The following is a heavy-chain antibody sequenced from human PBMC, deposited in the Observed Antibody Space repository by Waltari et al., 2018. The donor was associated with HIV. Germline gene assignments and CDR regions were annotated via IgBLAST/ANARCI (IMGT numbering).Heavy chain of an antibody. D-gene: IGHD3-22*01. CDR3: AKAPHHYDSSGPVY. V-gene: IGHV3-30*02. CDR1: GFTFSNYG. J-gene: IGHJ4*02. Sequence: QVQLVESGGGVVQPGGSLRLSCTASGFTFSNYGMYWVRQAPGTGLQLVAFIRYYGTNKYYADSVKGRFIISRDNSKNTLSLQMHSLRAEDTAVYYCAKAPHHYDSSGPVYWGQGTLVTVSS. CDR2: IRYYGTNK.